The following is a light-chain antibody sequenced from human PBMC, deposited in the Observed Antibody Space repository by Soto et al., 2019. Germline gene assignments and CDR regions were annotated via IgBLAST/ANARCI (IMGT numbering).Light chain of an antibody. CDR1: QSVAGSY. CDR2: GAS. Sequence: EIVLTQSPGTLSLSPGERATLSCRASQSVAGSYLAWYQQKPGQAPRRLIYGASSRATGIPDRFSGSGSGTDFTLTSSRLEPEDFAVYYCQQYGRSPRTFGQGTKVEIK. CDR3: QQYGRSPRT. J-gene: IGKJ1*01. V-gene: IGKV3-20*01.